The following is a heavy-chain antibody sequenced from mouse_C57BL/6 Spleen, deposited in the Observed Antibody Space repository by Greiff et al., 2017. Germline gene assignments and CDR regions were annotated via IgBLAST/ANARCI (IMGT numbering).Heavy chain of an antibody. Sequence: QVQLQQSGPELVKPGASVKISCKASGYTFTDYYINWVKQRPGQGLEWIGWIYPGSGNTKYNEKFKGKATLTVDTSSSTAYMQLSSLTSEDSAVYCCAREDQLDSSGYVGYFDVWGTGTTVTVSS. V-gene: IGHV1-84*01. CDR1: GYTFTDYY. CDR2: IYPGSGNT. J-gene: IGHJ1*03. D-gene: IGHD3-2*02. CDR3: AREDQLDSSGYVGYFDV.